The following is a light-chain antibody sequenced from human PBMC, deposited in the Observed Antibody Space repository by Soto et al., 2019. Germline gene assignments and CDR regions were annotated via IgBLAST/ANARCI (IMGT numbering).Light chain of an antibody. CDR3: QQRTDWAPLT. J-gene: IGKJ4*01. V-gene: IGKV3-11*01. CDR1: QTVSSC. CDR2: DAS. Sequence: EIVLTQSPATLSLSPGQRDTLSCRASQTVSSCLAWYQKKPGQAPRLLLYDASNRATGIPARFSGSGSGTDFTLTISSLEPEDFAVYYCQQRTDWAPLTFGGGTKVDIK.